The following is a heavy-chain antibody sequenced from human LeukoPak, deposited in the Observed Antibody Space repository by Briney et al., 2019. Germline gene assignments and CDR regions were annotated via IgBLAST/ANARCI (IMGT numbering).Heavy chain of an antibody. CDR3: ARGAYCGGDCYRSPVDY. D-gene: IGHD2-21*02. V-gene: IGHV3-11*06. CDR1: GFTFSDYY. Sequence: PGGSLRLSCAAYGFTFSDYYMSWIRQAPGKGLEWVSYISSSSSYTNYADSVKGRFTISRDNAKNSLYLQMNSLRAEDTAVYYCARGAYCGGDCYRSPVDYWGQGTLVTVSS. J-gene: IGHJ4*02. CDR2: ISSSSSYT.